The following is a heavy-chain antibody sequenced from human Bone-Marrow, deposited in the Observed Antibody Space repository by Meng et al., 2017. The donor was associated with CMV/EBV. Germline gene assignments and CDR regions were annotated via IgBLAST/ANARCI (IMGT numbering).Heavy chain of an antibody. Sequence: SGGTFSSYTISWVRQAPGQGLEWMGRIIPILGIANYAQKFQGRVTITADKSTSTAYMELSSLRSEDTAVYYCARFGWFGESDWFDPWGQGTLVTVSS. CDR1: GGTFSSYT. V-gene: IGHV1-69*02. J-gene: IGHJ5*02. D-gene: IGHD3-10*01. CDR3: ARFGWFGESDWFDP. CDR2: IIPILGIA.